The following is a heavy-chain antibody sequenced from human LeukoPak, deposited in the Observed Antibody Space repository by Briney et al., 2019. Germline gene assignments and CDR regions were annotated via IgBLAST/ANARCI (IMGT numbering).Heavy chain of an antibody. D-gene: IGHD5-12*01. CDR3: ARGGNGYDKYYYYGMDV. J-gene: IGHJ6*02. Sequence: SETLSLTCTVSGGSIGSYYWSWIRQPPGKGLEWIGYIYYSGSTNCNPSPKSRVTISVDTSKNQFSLKLSSVTAADTAVYYCARGGNGYDKYYYYGMDVWGQGTTVTVSS. CDR2: IYYSGST. CDR1: GGSIGSYY. V-gene: IGHV4-59*01.